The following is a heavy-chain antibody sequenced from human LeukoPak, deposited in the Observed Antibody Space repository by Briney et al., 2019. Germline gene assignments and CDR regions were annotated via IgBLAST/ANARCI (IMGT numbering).Heavy chain of an antibody. V-gene: IGHV4-30-2*01. Sequence: PSETLSLTCAVSGGSISSGGYSWSWIRQPPGKGLEWIGYIYHSGSTYYNPSLKSRVTISVDRSKKQFSLKLSSLTAAATAVYSCASGQRLLGGGLASWGQGPRAPVSP. CDR1: GGSISSGGYS. J-gene: IGHJ4*02. D-gene: IGHD6-25*01. CDR2: IYHSGST. CDR3: ASGQRLLGGGLAS.